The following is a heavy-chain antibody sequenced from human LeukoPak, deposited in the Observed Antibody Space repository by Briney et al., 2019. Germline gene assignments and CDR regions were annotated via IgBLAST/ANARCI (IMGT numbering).Heavy chain of an antibody. V-gene: IGHV4-59*08. J-gene: IGHJ4*02. CDR2: IYYSGST. Sequence: SETLSLTCTVSGGSISSYYWSWIRQPPGKGLEWIGYIYYSGSTNYNPSLKSRVTISVDTSKNQFSLKLNSVTAADTATYYCARQTGYNYGYVDSWGQGTLVTVSS. CDR1: GGSISSYY. D-gene: IGHD5-18*01. CDR3: ARQTGYNYGYVDS.